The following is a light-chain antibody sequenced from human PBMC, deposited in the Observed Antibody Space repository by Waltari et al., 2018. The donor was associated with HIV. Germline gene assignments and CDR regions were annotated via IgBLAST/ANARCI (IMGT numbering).Light chain of an antibody. J-gene: IGKJ5*01. CDR1: QSISSSY. CDR2: GAS. CDR3: QQYSTSPLT. V-gene: IGKV3-20*01. Sequence: ENVLTQFPGTLSLSPGERATLSCRASQSISSSYMAWYQQRPGQAPRLLIFGASSRATGIPDRFLGSGSGTDFTLTISRLEPEDFAVYYCQQYSTSPLTLGQGTRLEIK.